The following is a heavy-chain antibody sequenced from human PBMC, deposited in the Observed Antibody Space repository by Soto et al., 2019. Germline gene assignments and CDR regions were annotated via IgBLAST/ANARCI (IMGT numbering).Heavy chain of an antibody. CDR3: ASQSDYYDSSGYFPSAGQDYYYYGMDV. J-gene: IGHJ6*02. CDR2: IIPIFGTA. CDR1: GGTFSSYA. Sequence: QVQLVQSGAEVKKPGSSVKVSCKASGGTFSSYAISWVRQAPGQGLEWMGGIIPIFGTANYAQKFQGRVTITADESTSTAYMELSSLRSEDTAVYYCASQSDYYDSSGYFPSAGQDYYYYGMDVWGQGTTVTVSS. D-gene: IGHD3-22*01. V-gene: IGHV1-69*01.